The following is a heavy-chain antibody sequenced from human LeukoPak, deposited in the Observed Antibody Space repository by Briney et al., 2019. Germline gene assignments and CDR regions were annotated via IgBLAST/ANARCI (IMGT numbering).Heavy chain of an antibody. Sequence: GGSLRLSCAASGFSLNTYSMNWVRQAPGKGLEWVSYISSSSTTIYYADSVKGRFTISRDNAKNSVYLQMNSLRAEDTAVYYCASRYSSSWRYYYYYMDVWGKGTTVTVSS. CDR3: ASRYSSSWRYYYYYMDV. D-gene: IGHD6-13*01. CDR2: ISSSSTTI. CDR1: GFSLNTYS. J-gene: IGHJ6*03. V-gene: IGHV3-48*04.